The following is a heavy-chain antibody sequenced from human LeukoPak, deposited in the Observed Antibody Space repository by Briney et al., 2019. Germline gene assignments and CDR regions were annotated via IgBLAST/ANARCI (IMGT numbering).Heavy chain of an antibody. J-gene: IGHJ2*01. CDR2: INHSGSA. V-gene: IGHV4-34*01. D-gene: IGHD3-3*01. Sequence: SETLSLTCAVYGGSFSGYYWSWIRQPPGKGLEWIGEINHSGSANYNPSLKSRVTISVDTSKNQFSLKLSSVTAADTAVYYCVRGKVDADFWSGYYRGYSYFDLWGRGTLVTVSS. CDR3: VRGKVDADFWSGYYRGYSYFDL. CDR1: GGSFSGYY.